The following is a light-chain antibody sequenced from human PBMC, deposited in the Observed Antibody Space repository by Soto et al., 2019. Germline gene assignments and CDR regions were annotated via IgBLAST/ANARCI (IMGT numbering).Light chain of an antibody. CDR3: QQSYSTPLT. Sequence: IQLTQFPSSLSASVGDRVTITCRAIQTISSYLNWYQQKPGKAPKLLIYAASSLQSGVPSRFSGSGSGTDFTLTISSLQPEDFATYYCQQSYSTPLTFGGGTKVDIK. CDR1: QTISSY. J-gene: IGKJ4*01. V-gene: IGKV1-39*01. CDR2: AAS.